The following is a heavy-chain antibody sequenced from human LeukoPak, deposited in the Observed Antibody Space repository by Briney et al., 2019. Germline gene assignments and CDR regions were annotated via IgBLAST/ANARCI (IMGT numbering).Heavy chain of an antibody. CDR1: GYTFTSYH. CDR2: INPSGGST. V-gene: IGHV1-46*01. D-gene: IGHD6-13*01. Sequence: APVKVSCTASGYTFTSYHMHWVRQAPGQGLEWMGIINPSGGSTSYAQKFQGRVTMTRDTSTSTVYMELSSLRSEDTAVYYCAKLYRSSSFDYWGQGTLVTVSS. CDR3: AKLYRSSSFDY. J-gene: IGHJ4*02.